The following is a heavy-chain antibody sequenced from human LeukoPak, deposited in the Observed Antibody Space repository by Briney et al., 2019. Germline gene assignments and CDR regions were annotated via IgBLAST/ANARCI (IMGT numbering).Heavy chain of an antibody. V-gene: IGHV1-2*02. Sequence: ASVKVSCKASGYTFTGYYMHWVRQAPGQGLEWMGWINPNSGCTNYAQKFQGRVTMTRDTSISTAYMELSRLRSDDTAVYYCARDPRVVVIKPTPMNYGMDVWGQGTTVTVSS. CDR2: INPNSGCT. CDR1: GYTFTGYY. D-gene: IGHD3-22*01. CDR3: ARDPRVVVIKPTPMNYGMDV. J-gene: IGHJ6*02.